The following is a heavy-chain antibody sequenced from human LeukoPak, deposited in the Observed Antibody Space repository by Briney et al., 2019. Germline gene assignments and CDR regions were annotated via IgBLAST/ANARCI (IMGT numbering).Heavy chain of an antibody. CDR2: IYYDGST. D-gene: IGHD3-9*01. CDR3: ARLVGILTGSVNDY. Sequence: SETLSLTCTVSGGSISSSSYYWGWIRQPPGKGLEWIGSIYYDGSTYYNPSLKSRVTISVDTSKNQFSLKLSSVTAADTAVYYCARLVGILTGSVNDYWGQGTLVTVSS. J-gene: IGHJ4*02. CDR1: GGSISSSSYY. V-gene: IGHV4-39*01.